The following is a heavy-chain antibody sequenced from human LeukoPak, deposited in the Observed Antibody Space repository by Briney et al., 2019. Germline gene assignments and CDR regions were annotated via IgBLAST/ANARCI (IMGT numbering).Heavy chain of an antibody. Sequence: SETLSLTCAVYGGSFSGYYWSWIRQPPGKGQEWIGEINHSGSTNYNPSLKSRVTISVDTSKNQFSLKLSSVTAADTAVYYCARDLRAYGMDVWGQGTTVTVSS. V-gene: IGHV4-34*01. CDR2: INHSGST. CDR3: ARDLRAYGMDV. CDR1: GGSFSGYY. J-gene: IGHJ6*02.